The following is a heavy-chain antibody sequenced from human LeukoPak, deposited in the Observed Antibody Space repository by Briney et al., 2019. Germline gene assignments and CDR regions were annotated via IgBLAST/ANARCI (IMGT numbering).Heavy chain of an antibody. CDR1: GFTLSRYW. J-gene: IGHJ3*01. Sequence: PGGSLRLSCVGSGFTLSRYWMSWVRQAPGKGLEWVASIKQDGSEKYYVDSVKGRFTISRDNAKNSLYLQMTNLRAEDTAVYYCSSPTWAGAFDVWGQGTKVTVSS. V-gene: IGHV3-7*01. CDR3: SSPTWAGAFDV. D-gene: IGHD1-26*01. CDR2: IKQDGSEK.